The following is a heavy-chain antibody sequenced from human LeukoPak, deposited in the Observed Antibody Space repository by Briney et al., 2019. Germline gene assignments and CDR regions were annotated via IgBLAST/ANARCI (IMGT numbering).Heavy chain of an antibody. D-gene: IGHD6-6*01. CDR1: GFTFSSYA. J-gene: IGHJ4*02. CDR3: ARVAARGSY. CDR2: ISSNGGST. V-gene: IGHV3-64*01. Sequence: GGSLRLSCAASGFTFSSYAMHWVRQAPGKGLEYVSAISSNGGSTYYANSVKGRFTISRDNSKNTLYLQMNSLRAEDTAVYYCARVAARGSYWGQGTLVTVSS.